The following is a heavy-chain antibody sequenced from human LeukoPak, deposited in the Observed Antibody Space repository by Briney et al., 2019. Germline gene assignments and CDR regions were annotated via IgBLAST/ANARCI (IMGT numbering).Heavy chain of an antibody. CDR3: AGYHSTSFTNWFDP. CDR1: GGSTSSDY. CDR2: VYNSGDT. D-gene: IGHD2-2*01. Sequence: SETLSLTCTVSGGSTSSDYWSWIRQSPGKGLEWVGYVYNSGDTGKNPSLKSRVTILLDTSKNQCSLKLTSVSAADTAVYYCAGYHSTSFTNWFDPWGQGTLVTVSS. J-gene: IGHJ5*02. V-gene: IGHV4-59*08.